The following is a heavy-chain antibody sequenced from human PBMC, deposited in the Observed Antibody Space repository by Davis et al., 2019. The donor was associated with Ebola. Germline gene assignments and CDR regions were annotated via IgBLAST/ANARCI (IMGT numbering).Heavy chain of an antibody. Sequence: GESLKISCAASGFTFSTYAMHWVRQAPGKGLEWVSATSYDGRTQFYADSVKGRFTVSRDNSKNTLYLEMNSLRDEDTTVYYCAREARGFDGVVVLWNWFDPWGQGTLVTVSS. J-gene: IGHJ5*02. CDR3: AREARGFDGVVVLWNWFDP. D-gene: IGHD2-2*01. CDR2: TSYDGRTQ. CDR1: GFTFSTYA. V-gene: IGHV3-30*04.